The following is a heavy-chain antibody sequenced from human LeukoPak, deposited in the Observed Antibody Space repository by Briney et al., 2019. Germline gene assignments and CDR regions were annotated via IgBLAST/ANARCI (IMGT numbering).Heavy chain of an antibody. CDR3: AGDDVDYGGNN. V-gene: IGHV1-18*01. J-gene: IGHJ4*02. D-gene: IGHD4-23*01. CDR1: GYTFTSYG. CDR2: ISVYNGNT. Sequence: ASVKVSCKASGYTFTSYGISWVRQAPGQGLEWMGWISVYNGNTNYAQKLQGRVTMTTDTSTSTAYMELRSLRSDDAAVYYCAGDDVDYGGNNWGQGTLVTVSS.